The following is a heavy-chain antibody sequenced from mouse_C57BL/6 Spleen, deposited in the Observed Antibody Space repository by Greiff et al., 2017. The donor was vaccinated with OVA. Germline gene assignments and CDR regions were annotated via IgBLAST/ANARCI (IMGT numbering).Heavy chain of an antibody. V-gene: IGHV5-17*01. Sequence: DVHLVESGGGLVKPGGSLKLSCAASGFTFSDYGMHWVRQAPEQGLEWVAYISSGSSTINYADKVKGRFTISRDNAKNTLFLQMTSLRSEDTAMYYCARVPHFDYWGQGTTLTVSS. CDR3: ARVPHFDY. CDR1: GFTFSDYG. J-gene: IGHJ2*01. CDR2: ISSGSSTI.